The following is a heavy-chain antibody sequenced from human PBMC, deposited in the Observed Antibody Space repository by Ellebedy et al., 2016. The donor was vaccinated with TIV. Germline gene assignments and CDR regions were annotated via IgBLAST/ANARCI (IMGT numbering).Heavy chain of an antibody. V-gene: IGHV4-61*01. CDR1: GGSVSSGSYY. Sequence: SETLSLXXTVSGGSVSSGSYYWSWIRQPPGKGLEWIGYIYYSGSTNYNPSLKSRVTISVDTSKNQFSLKLSSVTAADTAVYYCARGNGIVATRTLDYWGQGTLVTVSS. CDR3: ARGNGIVATRTLDY. D-gene: IGHD5-12*01. CDR2: IYYSGST. J-gene: IGHJ4*02.